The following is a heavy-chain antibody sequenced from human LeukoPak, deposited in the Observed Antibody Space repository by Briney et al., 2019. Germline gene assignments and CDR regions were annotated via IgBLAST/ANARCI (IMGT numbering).Heavy chain of an antibody. J-gene: IGHJ3*01. Sequence: PGGSLRLSCSASGFTFSAYAMHWVRQAPGKGLEYVSAISVSGDRTFYGDSLKGRFIISRDNLENTLYLQLSSLRPEDTAVYYCVKDTPSVGSWAALDAWGQGTMVTVFS. CDR2: ISVSGDRT. V-gene: IGHV3-64D*09. D-gene: IGHD3-10*01. CDR3: VKDTPSVGSWAALDA. CDR1: GFTFSAYA.